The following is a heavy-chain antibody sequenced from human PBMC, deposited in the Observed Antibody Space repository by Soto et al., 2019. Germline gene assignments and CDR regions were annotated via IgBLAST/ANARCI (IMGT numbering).Heavy chain of an antibody. CDR2: IYYSGST. CDR1: GASISSYY. V-gene: IGHV4-39*01. D-gene: IGHD1-26*01. CDR3: ARQISDKPRSIVGATTGGYWYFDL. Sequence: SGTLSLTCTVSGASISSYYWGWIRQPPGKGLEWIGSIYYSGSTYYNPSLKSRVTISVDTSKNQFSLKLSSVTAADTAVYYCARQISDKPRSIVGATTGGYWYFDLWGRGTLVTVSS. J-gene: IGHJ2*01.